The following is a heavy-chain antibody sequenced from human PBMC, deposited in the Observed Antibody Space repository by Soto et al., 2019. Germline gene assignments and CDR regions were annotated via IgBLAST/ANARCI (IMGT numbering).Heavy chain of an antibody. J-gene: IGHJ6*02. V-gene: IGHV1-58*01. CDR2: IVVGSGNT. CDR3: SSGWFRFLEWFPHPYYCMDV. CDR1: GFTFTNSA. Sequence: SVKVSCKASGFTFTNSAVQWVRQARGQRLEWIGWIVVGSGNTNYAQKFQERVTITRDMSTSTAYMELSSLRSEDSAVYYCSSGWFRFLEWFPHPYYCMDVWGQGTTVTVSS. D-gene: IGHD3-3*01.